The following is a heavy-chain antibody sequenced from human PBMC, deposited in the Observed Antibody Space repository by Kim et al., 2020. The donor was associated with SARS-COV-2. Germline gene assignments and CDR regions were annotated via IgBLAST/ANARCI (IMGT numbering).Heavy chain of an antibody. V-gene: IGHV4-59*09. Sequence: SLKGRVTISVDPSKNPFSLKLSSVTAADTAVYYCARGRGSEYQLLGHTDVWGQGTTVTVSS. CDR3: ARGRGSEYQLLGHTDV. D-gene: IGHD2-2*01. J-gene: IGHJ6*02.